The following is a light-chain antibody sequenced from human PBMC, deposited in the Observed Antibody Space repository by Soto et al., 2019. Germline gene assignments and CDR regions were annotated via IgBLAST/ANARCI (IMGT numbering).Light chain of an antibody. J-gene: IGKJ5*01. CDR3: QQRHMWPIT. CDR1: QSFRGL. CDR2: DAY. Sequence: EVVLTQSPGTLSLSPGERATLSCRASQSFRGLLAWYQQKPGQAPRLLIYDAYNRATGIPPRFSGSGSGTGFTLTISSLGPEDSAVYYCQQRHMWPITFGQGTRLEIK. V-gene: IGKV3-11*01.